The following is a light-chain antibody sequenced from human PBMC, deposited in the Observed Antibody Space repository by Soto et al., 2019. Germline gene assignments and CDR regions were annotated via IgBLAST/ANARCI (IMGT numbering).Light chain of an antibody. V-gene: IGKV4-1*01. Sequence: DSVMTQSPDSLAVSLGERATINCKSSQSVLYSSNNKNYLAWYQQKPGQPPKLLIYWASTRESGVPDRFSGSGSGTDFTLTISSLQAEDVAVYYCQHYYTTPLTFGGGTKVDIK. CDR1: QSVLYSSNNKNY. J-gene: IGKJ4*01. CDR2: WAS. CDR3: QHYYTTPLT.